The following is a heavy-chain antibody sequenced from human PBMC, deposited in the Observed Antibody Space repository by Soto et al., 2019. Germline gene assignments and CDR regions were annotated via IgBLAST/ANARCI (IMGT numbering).Heavy chain of an antibody. D-gene: IGHD2-15*01. J-gene: IGHJ2*01. Sequence: QAQLQESGPGLVKPSETLSLTCTVSGVSMSSHYLRWIRQSPGKGLEWIGYIYFSGSTKYNPYFKSRVTTSIDTSKSQFSLSLRSVTAADTATYFCASREQFRLSGTCYYDWYFDLWGRGTLVTVSS. CDR1: GVSMSSHY. CDR2: IYFSGST. CDR3: ASREQFRLSGTCYYDWYFDL. V-gene: IGHV4-59*11.